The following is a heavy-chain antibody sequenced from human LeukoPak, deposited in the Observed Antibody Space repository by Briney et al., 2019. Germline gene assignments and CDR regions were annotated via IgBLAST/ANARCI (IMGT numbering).Heavy chain of an antibody. CDR1: GGSISSSSYY. CDR2: IYYSGST. V-gene: IGHV4-39*07. CDR3: ARARGRFLEWLLSDDAFDI. Sequence: SETLSLTCTVSGGSISSSSYYWGWLRQPPGTGLEWIGSIYYSGSTYYNPSLKSRVTISVDTSKNQFSLKLSSVTAADTAVYYCARARGRFLEWLLSDDAFDIWGQGTMVTVSS. D-gene: IGHD3-3*01. J-gene: IGHJ3*02.